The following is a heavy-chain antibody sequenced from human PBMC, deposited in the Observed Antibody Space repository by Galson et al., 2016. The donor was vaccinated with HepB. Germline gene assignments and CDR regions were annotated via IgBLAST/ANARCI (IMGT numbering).Heavy chain of an antibody. V-gene: IGHV3-7*03. CDR3: AKGPPNLAY. Sequence: SLRLSCAASGFTFSHYAMAWVRQAPGKGLEWVANIKEDGDEEFYVDSVKGRFTISRDNAKNSLFLQMNSLTTHDTAVYYCAKGPPNLAYWGQGALVTVSS. CDR2: IKEDGDEE. CDR1: GFTFSHYA. J-gene: IGHJ4*02.